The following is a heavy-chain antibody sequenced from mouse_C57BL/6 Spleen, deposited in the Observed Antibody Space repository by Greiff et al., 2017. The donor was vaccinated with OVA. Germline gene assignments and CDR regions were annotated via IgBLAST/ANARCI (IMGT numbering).Heavy chain of an antibody. CDR1: GYTFTSYW. Sequence: VQLQQPGAELVRPGSSVKLSCKASGYTFTSYWMHWVKQRPIQGLEWIGNIDPSDSETHSNQKFKDKATLTVDKSSSTAYMQLSSLTSEDSAVYYCARSIYYGSSYGYFDVWGTGTTVTVSS. D-gene: IGHD1-1*01. V-gene: IGHV1-52*01. CDR2: IDPSDSET. CDR3: ARSIYYGSSYGYFDV. J-gene: IGHJ1*03.